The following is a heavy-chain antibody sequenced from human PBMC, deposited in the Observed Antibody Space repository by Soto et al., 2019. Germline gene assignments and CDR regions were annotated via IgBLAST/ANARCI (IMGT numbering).Heavy chain of an antibody. CDR3: ALTAWYGGNSGADY. J-gene: IGHJ4*02. D-gene: IGHD2-21*02. V-gene: IGHV1-69*12. Sequence: QVQLVQSGAEVKKPGSSVKVSCKASGGTFSSYAISWVRQAPGQGLEWMGGIIPIFGTANYAQKFQGRVTXXAXEXXSTAYMELSSLRSEDTAVYYCALTAWYGGNSGADYWGQGTLVTVSS. CDR1: GGTFSSYA. CDR2: IIPIFGTA.